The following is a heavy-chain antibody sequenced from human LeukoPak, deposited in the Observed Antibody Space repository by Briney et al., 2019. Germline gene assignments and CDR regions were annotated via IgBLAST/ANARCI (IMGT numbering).Heavy chain of an antibody. CDR3: ARANGYWYENYYGMDV. D-gene: IGHD5-18*01. J-gene: IGHJ6*02. CDR1: GGSISSYY. CDR2: IYYSGNT. Sequence: PSETLSLTCTVSGGSISSYYWSWIRQPPGKGLEWIGYIYYSGNTNYNPSLKSRVTISVDTSKNQFSLKLSSVTAADTAVYYCARANGYWYENYYGMDVWGQGTTVTVSS. V-gene: IGHV4-59*01.